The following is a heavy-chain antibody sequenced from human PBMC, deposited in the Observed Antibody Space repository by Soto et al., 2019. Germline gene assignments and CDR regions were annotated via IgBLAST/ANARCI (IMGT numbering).Heavy chain of an antibody. J-gene: IGHJ4*02. CDR2: INHSGST. CDR3: ARSYYYGSGSYRPQFDY. Sequence: QVQLQQWGAGLLKPSETLSLTCAVYGGSFSGYYWSWIRQPPGKGLEWIGEINHSGSTNYNPSLKSRVPISVDTSKNQFSLKLSSVTAADTAVYYCARSYYYGSGSYRPQFDYWGQGTLVTVSS. CDR1: GGSFSGYY. D-gene: IGHD3-10*01. V-gene: IGHV4-34*01.